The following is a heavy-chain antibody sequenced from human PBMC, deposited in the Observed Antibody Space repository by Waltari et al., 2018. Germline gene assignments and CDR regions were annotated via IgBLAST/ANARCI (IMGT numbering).Heavy chain of an antibody. J-gene: IGHJ6*03. CDR1: GFTFDAYS. V-gene: IGHV3-43D*03. Sequence: EVQLVESGGVVVQPGGSLSLSCGASGFTFDAYSMPWGRQPPGKGLAWVAITSGDGSSTLYADSVKGRITISRDNSKNSLYLQMNSLRHEDTALYYCTKAAAKYFYYYYMDVWGKGTPVTVSS. CDR3: TKAAAKYFYYYYMDV. CDR2: TSGDGSST.